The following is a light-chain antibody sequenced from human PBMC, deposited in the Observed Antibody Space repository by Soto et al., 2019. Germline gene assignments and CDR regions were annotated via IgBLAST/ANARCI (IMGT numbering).Light chain of an antibody. V-gene: IGKV3-11*01. CDR1: QSVSSY. Sequence: EIVLTQSPAPLSLSPGERATLSCRASQSVSSYLAWYQQKPGQAPRLLIYDASSRATGIPARFSGSGSGTDFTLTISSLEPEDFAVYYCQQRSTPLTFGGGTKVEIK. CDR3: QQRSTPLT. CDR2: DAS. J-gene: IGKJ4*01.